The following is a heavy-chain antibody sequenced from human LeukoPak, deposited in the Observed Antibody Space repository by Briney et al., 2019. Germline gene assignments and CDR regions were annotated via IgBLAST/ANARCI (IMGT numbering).Heavy chain of an antibody. J-gene: IGHJ5*02. D-gene: IGHD2-2*01. CDR1: GDSVSSNSVT. V-gene: IGHV6-1*01. CDR2: TYYRSTWYN. Sequence: SQTLSLTCTISGDSVSSNSVTWNWIRQSPSRDLEWLGGTYYRSTWYNDYAVSVRGRITVNPDTSKNQFSLHLNSVTPEDTAVYYCARRLTQYDCFDPWGQGILVTVSS. CDR3: ARRLTQYDCFDP.